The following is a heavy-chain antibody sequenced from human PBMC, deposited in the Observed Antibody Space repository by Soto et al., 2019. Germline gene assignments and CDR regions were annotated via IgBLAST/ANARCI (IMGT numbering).Heavy chain of an antibody. Sequence: SETLSLTCTVSCGSISSYYWSWIRQPAGKGLEWIGRIYTSGSTNYNPSLKSRVTMSVDTSKNQFSLKLSSVTAADTAVYYCARETGYCSGGSCYLLLDYWGQGTLVTVSS. CDR1: CGSISSYY. D-gene: IGHD2-15*01. V-gene: IGHV4-4*07. CDR3: ARETGYCSGGSCYLLLDY. CDR2: IYTSGST. J-gene: IGHJ4*02.